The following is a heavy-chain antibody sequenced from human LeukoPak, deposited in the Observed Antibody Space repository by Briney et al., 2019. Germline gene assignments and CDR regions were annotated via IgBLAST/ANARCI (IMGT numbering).Heavy chain of an antibody. D-gene: IGHD3-3*01. CDR2: IYYSGST. Sequence: TTSETLSLTCTVSGGSISSYYWSWIRQPPGKGLEWIGYIYYSGSTNYNPSLKSRVTISVDTSKNQFSLKLSSVTAADTAVYYCARAPPTYDFWSGYYPGYYYYGMDVWGQGTTVTVSS. CDR1: GGSISSYY. V-gene: IGHV4-59*01. CDR3: ARAPPTYDFWSGYYPGYYYYGMDV. J-gene: IGHJ6*02.